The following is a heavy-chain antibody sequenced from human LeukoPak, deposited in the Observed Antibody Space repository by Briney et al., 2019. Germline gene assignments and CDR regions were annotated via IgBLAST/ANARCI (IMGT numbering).Heavy chain of an antibody. CDR2: IYPNSGST. V-gene: IGHV1-2*02. CDR1: GYTFICHY. CDR3: ARVVGFGDYPFDY. J-gene: IGHJ4*02. Sequence: ASVTVSCKACGYTFICHYMHWVGQAPGQGLEWMGWIYPNSGSTNYAQKFQGRVTMTRDTSISTAYMELRRLKSDDTAMYYCARVVGFGDYPFDYWGQGTLVTVSS. D-gene: IGHD4-17*01.